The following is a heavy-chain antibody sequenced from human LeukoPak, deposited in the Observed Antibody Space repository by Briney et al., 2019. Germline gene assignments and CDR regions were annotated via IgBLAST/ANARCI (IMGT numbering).Heavy chain of an antibody. CDR1: GGSISSHY. V-gene: IGHV4-59*11. CDR3: ARVGAGYYYYYMDV. CDR2: IYYSGST. D-gene: IGHD3-10*01. Sequence: PSETLSLTCTVSGGSISSHYWSWIRQPPGKGLEWIGYIYYSGSTNYNPSLKSRVTISVDTSKNQFSLKLSSVTAADTAVYYCARVGAGYYYYYMDVWGKGTTVTVSS. J-gene: IGHJ6*03.